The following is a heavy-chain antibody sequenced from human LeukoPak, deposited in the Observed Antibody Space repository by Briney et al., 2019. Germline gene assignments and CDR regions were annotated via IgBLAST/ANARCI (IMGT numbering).Heavy chain of an antibody. D-gene: IGHD2-2*01. Sequence: ASVKVSCKASGYTFTSYYMHWVRQAPGQGLEWMGIINPSGGSTSYAQKFQGRVTMTRDTSTSTVYMELSSLRSEDTAVYYCARGGGDIVVVPAAGGFDPWGQGTLVTVSS. V-gene: IGHV1-46*01. CDR1: GYTFTSYY. CDR3: ARGGGDIVVVPAAGGFDP. J-gene: IGHJ5*02. CDR2: INPSGGST.